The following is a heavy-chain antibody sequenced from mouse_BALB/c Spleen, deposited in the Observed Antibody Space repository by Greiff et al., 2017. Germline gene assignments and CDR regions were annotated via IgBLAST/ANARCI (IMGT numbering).Heavy chain of an antibody. V-gene: IGHV5-12-2*01. CDR1: GFTFSSYT. CDR2: ISNGGGST. Sequence: EVKVVESGGGLVQPGGSLKLSCAASGFTFSSYTMSWVRQTPEKRLEWVAYISNGGGSTYYPDTVKGRFTISRDNAKNTLYLQMSSLKSEDTAMYYCARIYGNYFDYWGQGTTLTVSS. J-gene: IGHJ2*01. D-gene: IGHD2-1*01. CDR3: ARIYGNYFDY.